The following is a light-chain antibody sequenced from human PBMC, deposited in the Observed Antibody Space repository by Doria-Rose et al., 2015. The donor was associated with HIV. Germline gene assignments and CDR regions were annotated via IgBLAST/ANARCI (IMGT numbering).Light chain of an antibody. CDR2: DGS. CDR1: QRFSSTY. V-gene: IGKV3-20*01. J-gene: IGKJ1*01. Sequence: QSPGPLSLSPGERATLSCRASQRFSSTYLAWYQQKPGQAPSLLIYDGSTRATGIPDRFSASGSGTDFTLTINRLEPEDFALYYCHQYGTSWTFGQGTKVEI. CDR3: HQYGTSWT.